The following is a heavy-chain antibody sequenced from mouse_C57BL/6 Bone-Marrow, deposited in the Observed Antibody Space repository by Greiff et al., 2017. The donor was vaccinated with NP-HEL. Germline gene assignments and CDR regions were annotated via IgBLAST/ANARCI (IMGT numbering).Heavy chain of an antibody. V-gene: IGHV8-12*01. CDR3: ARSPRWLLPHWYFDV. Sequence: QVTLKESGPGILQSSQTLSLTCSFSGFSLSTSGMGVSWIRQPSGKGLEWLAHIYWDDDKRYNPSLKSRLTISKDTSRNQVFLKITNVDTADTATYYCARSPRWLLPHWYFDVWGTGTTVTVSS. CDR2: IYWDDDK. J-gene: IGHJ1*03. CDR1: GFSLSTSGMG. D-gene: IGHD2-3*01.